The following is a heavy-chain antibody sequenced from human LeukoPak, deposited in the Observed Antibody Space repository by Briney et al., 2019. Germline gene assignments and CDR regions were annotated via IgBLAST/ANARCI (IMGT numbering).Heavy chain of an antibody. CDR1: GGSFSGYY. Sequence: SETLSLTCAVYGGSFSGYYWSWICQPPGKGLEWIGEINHSGSTNYNPSLKSRVTTSVDTSKNQFSLKLSSVTAADTAVYYCARGPKGDYFDYWGQGTLVTVSS. V-gene: IGHV4-34*01. J-gene: IGHJ4*02. D-gene: IGHD3-16*01. CDR2: INHSGST. CDR3: ARGPKGDYFDY.